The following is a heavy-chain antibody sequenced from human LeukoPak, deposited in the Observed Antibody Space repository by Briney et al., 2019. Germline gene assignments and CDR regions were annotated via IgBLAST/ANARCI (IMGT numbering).Heavy chain of an antibody. CDR1: GDSIDSSTYY. J-gene: IGHJ4*02. CDR2: IYYSGGT. Sequence: AETLSLTCTVSGDSIDSSTYYWGWIRQPPGKGLESIGSIYYSGGTYSNPSLKSRVTISIDTSKNQFSLKLSSVTAADTAMYYCARLGFTMILVATTWGQGTLVTVPS. CDR3: ARLGFTMILVATT. D-gene: IGHD3-22*01. V-gene: IGHV4-39*01.